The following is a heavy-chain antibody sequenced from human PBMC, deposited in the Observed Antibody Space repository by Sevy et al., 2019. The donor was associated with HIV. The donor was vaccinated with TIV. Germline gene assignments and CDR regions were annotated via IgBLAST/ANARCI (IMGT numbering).Heavy chain of an antibody. Sequence: GGSLRLSCAASGFTFRRYWMSWVRQAPGKGLEWVANIKEDGSEKYYVDSVKGRFTISRDNAKNSLYLQMNSLRAEDTAVYYCARVGSSGWFGDNWGQGTLVTVSS. D-gene: IGHD6-19*01. CDR3: ARVGSSGWFGDN. CDR1: GFTFRRYW. V-gene: IGHV3-7*01. J-gene: IGHJ4*02. CDR2: IKEDGSEK.